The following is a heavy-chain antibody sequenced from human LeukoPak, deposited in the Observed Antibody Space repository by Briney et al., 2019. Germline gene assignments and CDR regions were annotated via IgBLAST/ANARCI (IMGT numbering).Heavy chain of an antibody. CDR2: IHSDDT. V-gene: IGHV3-23*03. CDR3: AKGGYSYGYEFIDY. Sequence: GGSLRLSCAASGFIFSNYAMNWVRQAPGKGLEWVSLIHSDDTYYADSVKGRFTISRDNSKNTLYLQMNSLRAEDTAVYYCAKGGYSYGYEFIDYWGQGTLVTVSS. J-gene: IGHJ4*02. CDR1: GFIFSNYA. D-gene: IGHD5-18*01.